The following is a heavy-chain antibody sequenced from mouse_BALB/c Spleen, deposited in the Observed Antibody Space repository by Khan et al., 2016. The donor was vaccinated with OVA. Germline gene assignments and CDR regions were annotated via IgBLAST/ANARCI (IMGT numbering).Heavy chain of an antibody. CDR1: GYSFTSYY. J-gene: IGHJ3*01. D-gene: IGHD3-3*01. Sequence: EVQLQESGPELMKPGASVNISCKASGYSFTSYYIHWVKQSHGKSLEWIGYIDPFNGGTDYNQKFKGKATLTVDKSSNTAYMHLSSLRSEDSAVYYCARGTFDYWGQGTLVTVSA. CDR3: ARGTFDY. V-gene: IGHV1S135*01. CDR2: IDPFNGGT.